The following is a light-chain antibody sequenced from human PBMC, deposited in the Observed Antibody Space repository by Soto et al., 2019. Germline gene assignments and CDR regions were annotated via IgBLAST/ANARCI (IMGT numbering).Light chain of an antibody. J-gene: IGKJ2*01. CDR1: QSISSY. CDR3: QQSYRIPDT. Sequence: DIQMTQSPSSLSASVGDRVTITCRASQSISSYLNWYQQKPGKAPKLLIYGISNLQSGVPSRFSGRGSGTDFTLTISSLQAEDFASYYCQQSYRIPDTFGQGTKLEIK. V-gene: IGKV1-39*01. CDR2: GIS.